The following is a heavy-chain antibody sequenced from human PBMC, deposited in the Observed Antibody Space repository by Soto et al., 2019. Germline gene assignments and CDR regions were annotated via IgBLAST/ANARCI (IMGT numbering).Heavy chain of an antibody. CDR3: ARDHGGSTGFVGFYYFFGLDV. Sequence: GGSVRLSCAASGFIFSDYTMTWVRQAPGGGLEFVSHISSSGGAIFYAESVKGRFTVSRDNAKNSLYLQMTSLRDDDTAVYFCARDHGGSTGFVGFYYFFGLDVWGQGTAVTVS. CDR2: ISSSGGAI. J-gene: IGHJ6*01. D-gene: IGHD2-15*01. CDR1: GFIFSDYT. V-gene: IGHV3-48*02.